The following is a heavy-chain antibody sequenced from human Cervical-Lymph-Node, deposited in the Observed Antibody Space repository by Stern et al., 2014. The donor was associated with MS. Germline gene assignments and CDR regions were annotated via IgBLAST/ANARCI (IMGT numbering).Heavy chain of an antibody. CDR3: ARATTVVTSNFDS. D-gene: IGHD4-23*01. V-gene: IGHV5-51*03. CDR2: IYPGDPDT. CDR1: GYSFNSYW. Sequence: VQLVQSGAEVRKPGESLKISCKGSGYSFNSYWIGWVRQMPGKGLEWMGIIYPGDPDTRYSPSFQGQVTIPVDKSISTAYLQWSSLKASDTAMYYCARATTVVTSNFDSWGQGTLVTVSS. J-gene: IGHJ4*02.